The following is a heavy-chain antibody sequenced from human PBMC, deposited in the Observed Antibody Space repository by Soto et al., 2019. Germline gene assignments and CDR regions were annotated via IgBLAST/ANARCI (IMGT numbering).Heavy chain of an antibody. CDR3: ARGDNDY. CDR2: IHPAGGHT. CDR1: GYTFTNYY. Sequence: QVQLVQSGAEVKKPGASVKVSCKASGYTFTNYYVQWVRQAPGQGLEWMGVIHPAGGHTTYSQKFQDRVTMTRDTFTSTIYMELSSLISEDTAVYYCARGDNDYWGQGTLVTVSS. J-gene: IGHJ4*02. V-gene: IGHV1-46*01.